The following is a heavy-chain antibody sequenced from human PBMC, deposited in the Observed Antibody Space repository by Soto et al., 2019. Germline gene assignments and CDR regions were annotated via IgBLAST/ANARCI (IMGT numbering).Heavy chain of an antibody. D-gene: IGHD6-13*01. CDR2: ISYDGSNK. V-gene: IGHV3-30-3*01. J-gene: IGHJ6*02. CDR1: GFTFSSYA. Sequence: GGSLRLSCAASGFTFSSYAMHWVRQAPGKGLEWVAVISYDGSNKYYADSVKGRFTISRDNSKNTLYLQMNSLRAEDTAVYYCARGVVYPGIAAAAHGYYYYYGMDVWGQGTTVTVSS. CDR3: ARGVVYPGIAAAAHGYYYYYGMDV.